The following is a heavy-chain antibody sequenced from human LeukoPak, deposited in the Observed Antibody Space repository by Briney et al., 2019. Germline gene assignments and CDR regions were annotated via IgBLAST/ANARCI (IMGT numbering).Heavy chain of an antibody. CDR3: ARGVVVVAALHWFDP. CDR2: IYYSGST. CDR1: GGSISGSSYF. J-gene: IGHJ5*02. V-gene: IGHV4-39*01. Sequence: SETLSLTCTGSGGSISGSSYFSAWIRQPPGKGLEWIGSIYYSGSTYYNPSLKGRVTISVDTSKNQFSLKLSSVTAADTAVYYCARGVVVVAALHWFDPWGQGNLVTVSS. D-gene: IGHD2-15*01.